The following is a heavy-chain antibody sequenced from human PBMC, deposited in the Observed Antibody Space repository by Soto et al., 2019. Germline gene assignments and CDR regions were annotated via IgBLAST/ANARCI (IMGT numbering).Heavy chain of an antibody. CDR2: IRNKAIGYTT. V-gene: IGHV3-72*01. J-gene: IGHJ5*02. D-gene: IGHD3-3*01. Sequence: EVQLVESGGGLVHPGGSVRLSCAASGFTFSDYYMDWVRQAPGMGLEWVGRIRNKAIGYTTDYAASVKGRFIISRDDSKNSMYQQMNSLKIEDTAVYYCATVAYCFGASCHMQSWGQGTLVIVSS. CDR1: GFTFSDYY. CDR3: ATVAYCFGASCHMQS.